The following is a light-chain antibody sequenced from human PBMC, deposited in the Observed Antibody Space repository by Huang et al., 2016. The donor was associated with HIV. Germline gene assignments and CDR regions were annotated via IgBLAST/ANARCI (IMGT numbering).Light chain of an antibody. CDR1: QNINTH. V-gene: IGKV3-11*01. J-gene: IGKJ4*01. CDR2: DGS. Sequence: EIVLTQSPATLSFFPGQRVSLSCRASQNINTHLAWYQQRPGQPPRLLIYDGSSRVPGVAARFSGSGSGTDFTLTISSLESEDFATYYCQQRVNGLTFGGGTKV. CDR3: QQRVNGLT.